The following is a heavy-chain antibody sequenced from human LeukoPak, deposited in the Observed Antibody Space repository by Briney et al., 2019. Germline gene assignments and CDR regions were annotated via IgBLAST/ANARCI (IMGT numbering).Heavy chain of an antibody. CDR1: GFTFSSYA. Sequence: PGGSLRLSCAASGFTFSSYAMSWVRQAPGKGLEWVSAISGSGGSTYYADSVKGRFTISRDNSKNTLYLQMNSLRAEDTAVYYCAKVPHPYYYYYMDVWGKGTTVTASS. CDR2: ISGSGGST. V-gene: IGHV3-23*01. CDR3: AKVPHPYYYYYMDV. J-gene: IGHJ6*03.